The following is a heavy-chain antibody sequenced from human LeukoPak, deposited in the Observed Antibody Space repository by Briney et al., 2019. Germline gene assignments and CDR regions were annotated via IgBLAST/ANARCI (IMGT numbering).Heavy chain of an antibody. V-gene: IGHV4-34*01. Sequence: SETLSLTCAVYGGSFSGYYWSWIRQPPGKGLEWIGSIYYSGSTYYNPSLKSRVTISVDTSKNQFSLKLSSVTAADTAVYYCARLRGGLPHYFDYWGQGTLVTVSS. D-gene: IGHD3-16*01. J-gene: IGHJ4*02. CDR2: IYYSGST. CDR1: GGSFSGYY. CDR3: ARLRGGLPHYFDY.